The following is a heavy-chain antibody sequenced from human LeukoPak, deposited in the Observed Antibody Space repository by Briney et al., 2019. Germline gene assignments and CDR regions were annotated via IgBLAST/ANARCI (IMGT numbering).Heavy chain of an antibody. CDR3: AKAWAFVGANYFDS. J-gene: IGHJ4*02. D-gene: IGHD1-26*01. CDR1: GFTFSRYA. CDR2: IGDTT. Sequence: GGSLRLSCAASGFTFSRYAMSWVRQAPGKGLEWVSAIGDTTYYAESVKGRFTISRDNSKNTLYLQMNNLRADDAAIYYRAKAWAFVGANYFDSWGQGTLVTVSS. V-gene: IGHV3-23*01.